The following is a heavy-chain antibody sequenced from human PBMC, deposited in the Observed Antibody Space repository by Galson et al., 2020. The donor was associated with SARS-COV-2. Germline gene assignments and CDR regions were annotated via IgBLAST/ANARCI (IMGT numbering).Heavy chain of an antibody. J-gene: IGHJ6*03. CDR3: ARLSQGAGIVVVPCMDV. CDR1: GYTFTSYG. CDR2: ISAYNGNT. Sequence: ASVTVSCKASGYTFTSYGISWVRQAPGQGLEWMGWISAYNGNTNHAQKLQGRATLTTDTSTRTAYMGLRSLRSDDTAVYYCARLSQGAGIVVVPCMDVWSTGTTVTVSS. D-gene: IGHD2-2*01. V-gene: IGHV1-18*01.